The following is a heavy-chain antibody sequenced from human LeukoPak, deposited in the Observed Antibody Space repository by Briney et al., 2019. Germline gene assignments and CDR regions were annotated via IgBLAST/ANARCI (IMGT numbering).Heavy chain of an antibody. CDR2: VNSDGSWT. V-gene: IGHV3-74*01. J-gene: IGHJ4*02. D-gene: IGHD2-2*01. CDR3: VSFYETN. Sequence: PGRSLRLSCAASGNYWMHWVRQAPGKGLVWDSHVNSDGSWTSHADSVKGRFTISKDNAKNTVYLQMNNLRTEDTAVYYCVSFYETNWGRGTLVTVS. CDR1: GNYW.